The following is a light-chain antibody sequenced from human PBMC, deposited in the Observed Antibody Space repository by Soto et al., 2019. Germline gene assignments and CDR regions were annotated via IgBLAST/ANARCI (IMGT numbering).Light chain of an antibody. CDR3: QQSYSTPMFT. V-gene: IGKV1-39*01. Sequence: DIPMTQSPSSLSASVGDRVTITCRASQSINNFLNWYQQKPGKAPRLLIYTASTLQGGVPSRFSGSGSGTDFTLTISNLQPEDFATYYCQQSYSTPMFTFGQGT. CDR1: QSINNF. J-gene: IGKJ2*01. CDR2: TAS.